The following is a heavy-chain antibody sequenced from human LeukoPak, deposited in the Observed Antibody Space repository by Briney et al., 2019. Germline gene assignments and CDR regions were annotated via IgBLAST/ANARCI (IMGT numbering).Heavy chain of an antibody. CDR2: IKQDGSET. D-gene: IGHD6-19*01. V-gene: IGHV3-7*04. J-gene: IGHJ4*02. CDR1: GFSISTYW. CDR3: SGGSGWLTDY. Sequence: PGGSLRLSCAASGFSISTYWMNWVRQAPGKGLEWVATIKQDGSETLYVDFVKGRFTISRDNAKNSLYLQMNSLRAEDTAVYYCSGGSGWLTDYWGQRTLVTVSS.